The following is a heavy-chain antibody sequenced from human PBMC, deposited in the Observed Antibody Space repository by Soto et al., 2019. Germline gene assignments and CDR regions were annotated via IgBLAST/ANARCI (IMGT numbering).Heavy chain of an antibody. D-gene: IGHD1-26*01. CDR2: VSGSSSTI. CDR1: GFTFSSYA. J-gene: IGHJ4*02. CDR3: ARNSGSYHIDFDY. V-gene: IGHV3-48*02. Sequence: QPGGSLRLSCAASGFTFSSYAMSWVRQAPGKGLEWVSYVSGSSSTIYYADSVKGRFTISRDNAKNSLYLQMNSLRDEDTAVYYCARNSGSYHIDFDYWGQGTLVTVSS.